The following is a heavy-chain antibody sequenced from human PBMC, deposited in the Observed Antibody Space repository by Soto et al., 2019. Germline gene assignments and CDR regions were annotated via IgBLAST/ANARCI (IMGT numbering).Heavy chain of an antibody. CDR3: ALRSMAVVPEY. V-gene: IGHV4-59*07. CDR2: LYYGRSA. CDR1: CYSIPRYY. D-gene: IGHD3-22*01. Sequence: PSVTLSLTCALNCYSIPRYYGNWIRQPQGKGLESIGFLYYGRSANYNPSLKSRVTLSVDTSTNQCSLTLSSMTAADTAVYYCALRSMAVVPEYWGQGTLVTVS. J-gene: IGHJ4*02.